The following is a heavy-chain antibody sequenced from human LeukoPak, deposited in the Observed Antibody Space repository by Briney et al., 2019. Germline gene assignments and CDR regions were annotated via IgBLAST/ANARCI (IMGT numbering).Heavy chain of an antibody. CDR1: GGSISSYY. CDR3: ARQDDILTGYDY. J-gene: IGHJ4*02. CDR2: IYYSGST. V-gene: IGHV4-59*08. Sequence: SETLSLTCTLSGGSISSYYWSWIRQPPGKGLEWIGYIYYSGSTNYNPSLKSRVTISVDTSKNQFSLKLSSVTAADTAVYYCARQDDILTGYDYWGQGTLVTVSS. D-gene: IGHD3-9*01.